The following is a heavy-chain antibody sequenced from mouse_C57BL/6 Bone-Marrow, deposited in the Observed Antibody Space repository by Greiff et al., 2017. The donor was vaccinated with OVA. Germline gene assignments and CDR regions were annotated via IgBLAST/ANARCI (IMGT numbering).Heavy chain of an antibody. CDR3: AREDDYDWYFDV. D-gene: IGHD2-4*01. Sequence: QVQLQQSGPELVKPGASVKISCKASGYAFSSSWMNWVKQRPGKGLEWIGRIYPGDGDTNYNGKFNGKATLTADKSSSTAYMQLSSLTSEDSAVYFCAREDDYDWYFDVWGTGTTVTVSS. V-gene: IGHV1-82*01. CDR1: GYAFSSSW. CDR2: IYPGDGDT. J-gene: IGHJ1*03.